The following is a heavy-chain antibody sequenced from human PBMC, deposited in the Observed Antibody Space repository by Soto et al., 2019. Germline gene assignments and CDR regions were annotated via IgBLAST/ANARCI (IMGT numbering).Heavy chain of an antibody. Sequence: GGSLSLSCAASGFTFRSYAMSSVRPAAGKGLEWVSAITCSGCTTYYADSVKGRFTIARDKSNKTLYLKMNSLRAEDTAVYYCAKYDLELGYCSGGSCYSFFPTNSDYWGQGTLVTVSS. V-gene: IGHV3-23*01. D-gene: IGHD2-15*01. CDR1: GFTFRSYA. CDR3: AKYDLELGYCSGGSCYSFFPTNSDY. CDR2: ITCSGCTT. J-gene: IGHJ4*02.